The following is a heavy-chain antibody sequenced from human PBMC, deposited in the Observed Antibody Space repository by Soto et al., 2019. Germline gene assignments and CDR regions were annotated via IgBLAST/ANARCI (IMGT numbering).Heavy chain of an antibody. CDR1: GGSISSYY. D-gene: IGHD5-12*01. CDR2: IYYSGST. Sequence: SETLSLTCTVSGGSISSYYWSWIRQPPGKGLEWIGYIYYSGSTNYNPSLKSRVTISVDTSKSQFSLNLSSVTDADTAGYYCARGGLSGYEEDYWGQGTLVTVSS. CDR3: ARGGLSGYEEDY. V-gene: IGHV4-59*01. J-gene: IGHJ4*02.